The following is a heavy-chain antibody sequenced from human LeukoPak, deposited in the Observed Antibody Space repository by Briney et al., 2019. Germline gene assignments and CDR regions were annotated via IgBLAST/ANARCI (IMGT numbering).Heavy chain of an antibody. Sequence: ASVKVSCKVSGYTLTELSMHWVRQAPGKGLEWMGGFDPEDGETIYAQKFQGRVTITADESTSTAYMELSSLRAEDTAVYYCARDPVVGTLGWDFWGQGTLVTVSS. CDR1: GYTLTELS. J-gene: IGHJ4*02. CDR3: ARDPVVGTLGWDF. D-gene: IGHD6-19*01. V-gene: IGHV1-24*01. CDR2: FDPEDGET.